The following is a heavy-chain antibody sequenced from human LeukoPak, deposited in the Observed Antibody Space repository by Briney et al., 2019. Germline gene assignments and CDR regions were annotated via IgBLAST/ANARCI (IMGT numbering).Heavy chain of an antibody. CDR2: ISSSSSYI. J-gene: IGHJ4*02. Sequence: PGGSLRLSCAASGFTFSTYWMNWVRQAPGKGLEWVSSISSSSSYIYYADSVKGRFTISRDNAKNSLYLQMNSLRAEDTAVYYCARSRGGTGDFAYDYWGQGTLVTVSS. D-gene: IGHD7-27*01. CDR3: ARSRGGTGDFAYDY. V-gene: IGHV3-21*01. CDR1: GFTFSTYW.